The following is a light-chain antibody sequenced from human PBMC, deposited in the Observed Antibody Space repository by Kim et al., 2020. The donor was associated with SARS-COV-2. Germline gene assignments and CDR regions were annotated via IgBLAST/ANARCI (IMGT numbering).Light chain of an antibody. CDR1: SGSIARNY. V-gene: IGLV6-57*01. J-gene: IGLJ3*02. CDR2: EDS. CDR3: QSYDSSNQV. Sequence: GKTVTIYFTRSSGSIARNYVQWYQQRPGSSPPTVIYEDSQRPSGVPDRFSGSIDSSSNSAYLTISGLKTEDEADYYCQSYDSSNQVFGGGTQLTVL.